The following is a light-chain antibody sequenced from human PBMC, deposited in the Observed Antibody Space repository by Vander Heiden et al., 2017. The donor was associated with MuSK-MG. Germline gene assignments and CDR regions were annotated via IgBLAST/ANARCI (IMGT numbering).Light chain of an antibody. Sequence: EIQMTQSPSSLSASVGDRVTITCRASQDISIYLAWFQQKPGKDPKSLIYAASSLQSGVPSKFSGSGSGTDFTLTISSLQAADSATYYCQHDNYFPITFGQGTPMEIK. V-gene: IGKV1-16*02. J-gene: IGKJ5*01. CDR1: QDISIY. CDR2: AAS. CDR3: QHDNYFPIT.